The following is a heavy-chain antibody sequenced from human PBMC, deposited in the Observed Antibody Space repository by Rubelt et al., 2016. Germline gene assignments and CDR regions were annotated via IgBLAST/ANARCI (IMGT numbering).Heavy chain of an antibody. V-gene: IGHV4-39*07. CDR2: IYYSGGT. D-gene: IGHD4-17*01. CDR1: GGSISSSSYY. J-gene: IGHJ2*01. Sequence: QVQLQQWGAGLLKPSETLSLTCTVSGGSISSSSYYWGWIRQPPGKGLEWIGSIYYSGGTYYNPSLKSRVHISVDTSKNQFALRLSSVTAADTAVYYCASHYGDYGWYFELWGRGTLVTVSS. CDR3: ASHYGDYGWYFEL.